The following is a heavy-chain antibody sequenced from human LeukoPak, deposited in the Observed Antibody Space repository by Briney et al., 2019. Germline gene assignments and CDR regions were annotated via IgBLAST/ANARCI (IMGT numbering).Heavy chain of an antibody. CDR1: GFTFSIYE. Sequence: PGGSLRLSCAASGFTFSIYEMNWVRQAPGKGLEWVAVISHDGSNTDYTDSVKGRFTISRDNSKNTLYLQMNSLRAEDTAVYYCAKEMKPWMHFDYWGQGTLVTVSS. V-gene: IGHV3-30*18. CDR3: AKEMKPWMHFDY. D-gene: IGHD5-12*01. J-gene: IGHJ4*02. CDR2: ISHDGSNT.